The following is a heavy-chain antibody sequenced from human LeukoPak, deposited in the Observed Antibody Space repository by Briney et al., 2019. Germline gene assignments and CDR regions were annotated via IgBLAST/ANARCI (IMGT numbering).Heavy chain of an antibody. V-gene: IGHV4-34*01. D-gene: IGHD3-10*01. CDR2: INHSGST. CDR3: ARHYGSGSWSYFDY. Sequence: LRLSCAASGFTFSDYYMSWIRQAPGKGLEWIGEINHSGSTNYNPSLKSRVTISVDTSKNQFSLKLSSVTAADTAVYYCARHYGSGSWSYFDYWGQGTLVTVSS. J-gene: IGHJ4*02. CDR1: GFTFSDYY.